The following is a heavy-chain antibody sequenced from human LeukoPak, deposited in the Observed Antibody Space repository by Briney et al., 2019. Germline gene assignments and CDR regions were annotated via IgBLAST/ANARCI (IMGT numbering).Heavy chain of an antibody. J-gene: IGHJ4*02. V-gene: IGHV1-46*01. Sequence: ASVKVSCKASGYTFTSYYMHWVRQAPGQGLEWMGIINPSGGSTSYAQKFQGRVTITTDESTSTAYMELSSLRSEDTAVYYCARDRCSSTSCHLWDYFDYWGQGTLVTVSS. CDR2: INPSGGST. CDR1: GYTFTSYY. CDR3: ARDRCSSTSCHLWDYFDY. D-gene: IGHD2-2*01.